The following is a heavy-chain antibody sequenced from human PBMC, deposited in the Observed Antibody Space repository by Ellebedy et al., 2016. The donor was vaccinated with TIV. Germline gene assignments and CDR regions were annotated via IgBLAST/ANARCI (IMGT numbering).Heavy chain of an antibody. V-gene: IGHV1-2*02. Sequence: AASVKVSCKASGYTFSGYYIHWVRQAPGQGLEWMGYINPNSGGTNYAQNFQGRVTMTRHTSISTAYMELSRLTSDDTAIYYCARRPDRSSSWFGLVYWGQGTLVTVSS. J-gene: IGHJ4*02. CDR2: INPNSGGT. D-gene: IGHD3-10*01. CDR1: GYTFSGYY. CDR3: ARRPDRSSSWFGLVY.